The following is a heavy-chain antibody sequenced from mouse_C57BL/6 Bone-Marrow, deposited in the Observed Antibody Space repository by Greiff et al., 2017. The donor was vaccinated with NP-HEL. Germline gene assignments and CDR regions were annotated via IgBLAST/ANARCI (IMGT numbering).Heavy chain of an antibody. V-gene: IGHV5-6*01. Sequence: DVHLVESGGDLVKPGGSLKLSCAASGFTFSSYGMSWVRQTPDKRLEWVATISSGGSYTYYPDSVKGRFTISRDNAKNTLYLQMSSLKSEDTAMYYCARVSKAYWGQGTLVTVSA. CDR3: ARVSKAY. J-gene: IGHJ3*01. CDR1: GFTFSSYG. CDR2: ISSGGSYT.